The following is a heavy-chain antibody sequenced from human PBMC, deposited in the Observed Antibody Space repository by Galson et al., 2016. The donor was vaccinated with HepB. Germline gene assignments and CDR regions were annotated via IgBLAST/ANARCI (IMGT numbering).Heavy chain of an antibody. CDR2: IFHSGTT. CDR1: GGSISSSRYY. V-gene: IGHV4-39*07. J-gene: IGHJ4*02. D-gene: IGHD3-3*02. CDR3: ARDPRIELVPNS. Sequence: SETLSLTCSVSGGSISSSRYYWGGIRQPPGKGLEWIGSIFHSGTTYYSPSLRGRVTMSLDRSKNQFSLNLISVTAADTAIYFCARDPRIELVPNSWGQGTLVTVSS.